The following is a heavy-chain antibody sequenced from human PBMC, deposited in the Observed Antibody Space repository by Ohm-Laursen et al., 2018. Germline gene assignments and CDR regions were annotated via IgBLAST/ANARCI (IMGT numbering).Heavy chain of an antibody. CDR1: GAPISTHY. CDR3: ARRGHAFDI. V-gene: IGHV4-59*11. Sequence: SETLSLTCTVSGAPISTHYWSWIRQPPGKGLEWIGYIYYSGTTNYNPSLKNRVTISLNTSKNQFSLKLSSVTAADPAVYYCARRGHAFDIWGQGTMVTVSS. CDR2: IYYSGTT. J-gene: IGHJ3*02.